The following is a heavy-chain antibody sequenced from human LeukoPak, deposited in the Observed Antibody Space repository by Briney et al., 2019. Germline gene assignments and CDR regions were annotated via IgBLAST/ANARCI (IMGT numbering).Heavy chain of an antibody. V-gene: IGHV4-34*01. Sequence: SETLSLTCAVYGGSFSGYDWSWIRQPPGKGLEWIGEINHSGSTNYNPSLKSRVTISVDTSKNQFSLKLSSVTAADTAVYYCASFGGYSGYEGSWGQGTLVTVSS. CDR1: GGSFSGYD. CDR3: ASFGGYSGYEGS. D-gene: IGHD5-12*01. CDR2: INHSGST. J-gene: IGHJ4*02.